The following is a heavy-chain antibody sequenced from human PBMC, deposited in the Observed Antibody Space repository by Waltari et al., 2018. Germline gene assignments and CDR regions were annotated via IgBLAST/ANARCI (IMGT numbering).Heavy chain of an antibody. CDR2: ISVGDGT. CDR1: GFTFMTYA. D-gene: IGHD1-20*01. CDR3: AKSFYNWDDPLDS. J-gene: IGHJ4*02. Sequence: EVQLLEAGGGLVQPGGSLRLSCAASGFTFMTYAINWVRQAPGKGVGLVSYISVGDGTHYGDSVKGRFTISRDSSKNTVYLQMNSLRAEDTAVYYCAKSFYNWDDPLDSWGQGTLVTVSS. V-gene: IGHV3-23*01.